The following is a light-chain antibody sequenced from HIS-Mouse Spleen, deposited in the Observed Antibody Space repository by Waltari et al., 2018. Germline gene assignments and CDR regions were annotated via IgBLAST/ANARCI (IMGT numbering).Light chain of an antibody. CDR1: SSDAGGYIV. CDR2: DVS. V-gene: IGLV2-14*03. Sequence: QSALTQPASVSGSPGQSITTSCPGTSSDAGGYIVVSWYQQHPGKAPKLMIYDVSHRPSGVSNRFSGSKSGNTASLTISGLQAEDEADYYCSSYTSSSTPFVFGTGTKVTVL. J-gene: IGLJ1*01. CDR3: SSYTSSSTPFV.